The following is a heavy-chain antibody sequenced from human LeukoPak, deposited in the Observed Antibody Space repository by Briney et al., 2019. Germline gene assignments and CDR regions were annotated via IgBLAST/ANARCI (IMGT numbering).Heavy chain of an antibody. CDR1: GFTFSRYW. V-gene: IGHV3-7*01. CDR2: IKLDGSEK. D-gene: IGHD3-3*01. Sequence: GGSLRLSCGASGFTFSRYWMSWVRQAPGKGLEWVANIKLDGSEKHYVDSVKGRFTISRDNAENSLFLQMNNLGAEDTAIYYCVNYDTTIGQSDYWGQGTLVTVSS. J-gene: IGHJ4*02. CDR3: VNYDTTIGQSDY.